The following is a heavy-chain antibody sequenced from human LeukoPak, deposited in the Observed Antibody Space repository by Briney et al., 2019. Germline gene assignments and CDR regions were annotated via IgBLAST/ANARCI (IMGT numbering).Heavy chain of an antibody. CDR1: GFTFSSYS. CDR2: ISSSSGTI. CDR3: ARPPYSGGDGGDF. J-gene: IGHJ4*02. D-gene: IGHD2-21*02. V-gene: IGHV3-48*04. Sequence: GGSLRLSCAASGFTFSSYSMNWVRQAPGKGLEWVSYISSSSGTIFYADSVKGRFTISRDNAKNSLYLQMNSLRAEDTAVYYCARPPYSGGDGGDFWGQGTLVTVSS.